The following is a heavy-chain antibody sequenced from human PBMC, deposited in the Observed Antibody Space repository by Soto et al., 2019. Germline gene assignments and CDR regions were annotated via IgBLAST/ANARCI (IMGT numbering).Heavy chain of an antibody. CDR1: GFTFSSYG. CDR2: IWYDGSNK. Sequence: GGSLRLSCAASGFTFSSYGMHWVRQAPGKGLEWVAVIWYDGSNKYYADSVKGRFTISRDNSKNTRYLQMNSLRAEDTAVYYCARDHIAAAGPSTYYYYYYGMDVWGQGTTVTVSS. D-gene: IGHD6-13*01. CDR3: ARDHIAAAGPSTYYYYYYGMDV. J-gene: IGHJ6*02. V-gene: IGHV3-33*01.